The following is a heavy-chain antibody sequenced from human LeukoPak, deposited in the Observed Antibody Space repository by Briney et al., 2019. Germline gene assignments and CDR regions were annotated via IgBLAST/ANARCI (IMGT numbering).Heavy chain of an antibody. CDR3: SSYPTDSPY. CDR2: ISYDGSNK. V-gene: IGHV3-30-3*01. CDR1: GFTFSSYA. Sequence: PGGSLRLSCAASGFTFSSYAMHWVRQAPGKGLEWVAVISYDGSNKYYAVSVKGRFTISRDNSKNTLYLQMNSLRAEDTAVYYCSSYPTDSPYWGQGTLVTVSS. D-gene: IGHD2-15*01. J-gene: IGHJ4*02.